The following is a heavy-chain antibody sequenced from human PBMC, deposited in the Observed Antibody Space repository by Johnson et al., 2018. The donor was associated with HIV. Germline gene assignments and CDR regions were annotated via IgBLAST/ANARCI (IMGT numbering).Heavy chain of an antibody. J-gene: IGHJ3*02. V-gene: IGHV3-66*01. CDR2: IYSGGST. CDR3: SRGGGSSWSDAFDI. Sequence: VQLVESGGGAVQPGRSLRLSCAASGFTFSSNYMSWVRQAPGKGLEWVSVIYSGGSTYYADSVKDRFTISRDNSKNTLYLQMNSLRAEDTAVYYWSRGGGSSWSDAFDIWGQGTMVTVSS. CDR1: GFTFSSNY. D-gene: IGHD6-13*01.